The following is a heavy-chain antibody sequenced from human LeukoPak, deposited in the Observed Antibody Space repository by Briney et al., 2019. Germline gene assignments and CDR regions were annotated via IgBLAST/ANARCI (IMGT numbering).Heavy chain of an antibody. V-gene: IGHV3-23*01. Sequence: PGGSLRLSCAASGFTFSSYAMSWVRQAPGKGLEWVSAISGSGGSTYYADSVKGRFTISRDNSKNTLYLQMNGLRAEDTAVYYCAKLVRGVVVPYYDYWGQGTLVTVSS. J-gene: IGHJ4*02. CDR3: AKLVRGVVVPYYDY. CDR1: GFTFSSYA. D-gene: IGHD3-10*01. CDR2: ISGSGGST.